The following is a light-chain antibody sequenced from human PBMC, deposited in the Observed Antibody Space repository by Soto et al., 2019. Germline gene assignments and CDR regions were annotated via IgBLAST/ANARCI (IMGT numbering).Light chain of an antibody. Sequence: QSVLTQPPSVSGAPGQRVTISCTGSSSSIGAGYDVHWYQQLPGTAPKLLIYGNSNRPSGVPDRFSGSKSGTSASLAITGLQAEDEADYYCQCYDSSLSGWEVFGGGTKLTVL. CDR1: SSSIGAGYD. J-gene: IGLJ2*01. CDR3: QCYDSSLSGWEV. CDR2: GNS. V-gene: IGLV1-40*01.